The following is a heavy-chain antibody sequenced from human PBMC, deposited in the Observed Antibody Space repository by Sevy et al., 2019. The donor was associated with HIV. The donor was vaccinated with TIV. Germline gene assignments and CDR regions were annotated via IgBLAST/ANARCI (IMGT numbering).Heavy chain of an antibody. CDR3: ARFLSTSYYYYYAMDV. J-gene: IGHJ6*02. CDR2: MNPNSGNT. Sequence: ASVKVSCKASGYTFTSYDINWVRQATGQGLVWMGWMNPNSGNTGYAQKFQGRVTMTRNTSINTAYMELSSLRSEDTAVYYCARFLSTSYYYYYAMDVWGQGTTVTVSS. CDR1: GYTFTSYD. D-gene: IGHD2-2*01. V-gene: IGHV1-8*01.